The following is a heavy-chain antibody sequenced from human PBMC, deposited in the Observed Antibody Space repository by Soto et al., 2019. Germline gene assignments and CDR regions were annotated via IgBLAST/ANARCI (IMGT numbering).Heavy chain of an antibody. Sequence: EASVKVSCKASGGTFSSYAISWVRQAPGQGLEWMGGIIPIFGTANYAQKFQGRVTITADESTSTAYRELSSLRSEDTAVYYCASHYYGSGSYPLWGQGTLVTVS. CDR3: ASHYYGSGSYPL. CDR1: GGTFSSYA. J-gene: IGHJ4*02. V-gene: IGHV1-69*13. D-gene: IGHD3-10*01. CDR2: IIPIFGTA.